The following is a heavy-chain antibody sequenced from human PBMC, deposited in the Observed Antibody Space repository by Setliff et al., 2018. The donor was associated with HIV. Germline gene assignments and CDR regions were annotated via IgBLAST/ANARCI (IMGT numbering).Heavy chain of an antibody. V-gene: IGHV3-15*01. D-gene: IGHD2-15*01. CDR2: IKSKSYGGTT. Sequence: GGSLRLSCETSGFTFGDFAINWVRQAPGKGLEWVGRIKSKSYGGTTDYATPVKGRFSASRDDSKSTLYLQMSSLQTEDTAVYYCTMDLPGGISDCFDSWGQGTLVTVSS. J-gene: IGHJ4*02. CDR3: TMDLPGGISDCFDS. CDR1: GFTFGDFA.